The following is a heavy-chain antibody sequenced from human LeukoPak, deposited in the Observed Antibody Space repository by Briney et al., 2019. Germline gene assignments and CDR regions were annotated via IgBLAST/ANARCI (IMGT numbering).Heavy chain of an antibody. V-gene: IGHV3-53*01. CDR3: ARVGKGDWNDEHYYYYYMDV. Sequence: GGSLRLSCAASGFTVSSNYMSWVRQAPGKGLEWVSVIYSGGSTYYADSVKGRFTISRDNSKNTLYLQMNSLRAEDTAVYYCARVGKGDWNDEHYYYYYMDVWGKGTTVTISS. CDR2: IYSGGST. J-gene: IGHJ6*03. D-gene: IGHD1-1*01. CDR1: GFTVSSNY.